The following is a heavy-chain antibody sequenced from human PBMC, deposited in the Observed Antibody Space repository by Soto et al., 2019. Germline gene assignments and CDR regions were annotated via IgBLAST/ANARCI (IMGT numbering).Heavy chain of an antibody. CDR1: GDSLSDSF. J-gene: IGHJ4*02. CDR3: AKDYHSTGWDAALDD. D-gene: IGHD6-19*01. Sequence: SETLSLTCTVSGDSLSDSFWSWIRQSPVRGLEWIGYVYYTGSTNYNPSLKTRLSMSVDTSRNQFFLHLYSVTAADTAVYYCAKDYHSTGWDAALDDWGQGAPVTVTS. V-gene: IGHV4-59*01. CDR2: VYYTGST.